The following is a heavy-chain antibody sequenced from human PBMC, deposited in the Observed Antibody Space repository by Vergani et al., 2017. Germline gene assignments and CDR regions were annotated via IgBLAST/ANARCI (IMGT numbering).Heavy chain of an antibody. D-gene: IGHD2-15*01. CDR2: ISSSSSYI. CDR1: GFTFSSYS. CDR3: ARGCSGGSCYYYYYYMDV. Sequence: EVQLVESGGGLVQPGGSLRLSCAASGFTFSSYSMNWVRQAPGKGLEWVSSISSSSSYIYYADSVKGRFTISRDNAKNSLYLQMNSLRAEDTAVYYCARGCSGGSCYYYYYYMDVWGKGTTVTVSS. J-gene: IGHJ6*03. V-gene: IGHV3-21*01.